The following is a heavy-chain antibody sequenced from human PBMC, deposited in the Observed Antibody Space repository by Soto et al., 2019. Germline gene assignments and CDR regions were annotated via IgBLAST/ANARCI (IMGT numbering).Heavy chain of an antibody. D-gene: IGHD6-13*01. CDR3: ATGGGAAPGT. V-gene: IGHV4-34*01. J-gene: IGHJ4*02. CDR1: CGSFSGYY. Sequence: PSETLSLTFAVYCGSFSGYYWSWIRQTPGKGLEWIGEIDHSGSIKYNPSLESRVSLSLDTSRHQFSRKLSSVTAADSDVFYCATGGGAAPGTWGQGTLVTVSS. CDR2: IDHSGSI.